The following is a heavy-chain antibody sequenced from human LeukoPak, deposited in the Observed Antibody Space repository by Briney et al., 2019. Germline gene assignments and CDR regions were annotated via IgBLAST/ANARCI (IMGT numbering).Heavy chain of an antibody. CDR1: GFTFSSYA. D-gene: IGHD6-19*01. CDR3: AKDRTGYSSSFDY. Sequence: PGGSLRLSCAASGFTFSSYAMGWVRQAPGKGLVWVSAISSSGGSTYYADSVKGRFTISRDNSRNTLYLQMNSLRAEDTAIYYCAKDRTGYSSSFDYWGQGTLVTVSS. V-gene: IGHV3-23*01. J-gene: IGHJ4*02. CDR2: ISSSGGST.